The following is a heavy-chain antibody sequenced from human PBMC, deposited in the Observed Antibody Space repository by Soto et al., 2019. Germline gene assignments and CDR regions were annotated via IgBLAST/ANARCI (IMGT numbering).Heavy chain of an antibody. J-gene: IGHJ4*02. CDR1: ECPFSSTS. D-gene: IGHD5-12*01. V-gene: IGHV3-21*01. Sequence: PGGSMLLSCKAAECPFSSTSMNWAGKAPGKGLEWVSSISSSSSYIYYADSVKGRFTISRDNAKNSLYLQMNSLRAEDTAVYYCARVYSGYDALDYWGQGTLVIVSS. CDR3: ARVYSGYDALDY. CDR2: ISSSSSYI.